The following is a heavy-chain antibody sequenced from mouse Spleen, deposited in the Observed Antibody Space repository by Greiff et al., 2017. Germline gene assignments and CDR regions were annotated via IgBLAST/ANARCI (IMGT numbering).Heavy chain of an antibody. V-gene: IGHV2-9*02. CDR2: IWAGGST. D-gene: IGHD1-1*01. CDR3: ARDQYYGSSYAWFAY. J-gene: IGHJ3*01. CDR1: GFSLTSYG. Sequence: VKLMESGPGLVAPSQSLSITCTVSGFSLTSYGVHWVRQPPGKGLEWLGVIWAGGSTNYNSALMSRLSISKDNSKSQVFLKMNSLQTDDTAMYYCARDQYYGSSYAWFAYWGQGTLVTVSA.